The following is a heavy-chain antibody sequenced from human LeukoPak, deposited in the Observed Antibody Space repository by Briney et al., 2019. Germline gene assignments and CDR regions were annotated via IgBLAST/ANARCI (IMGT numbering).Heavy chain of an antibody. CDR3: ARDLSNYYGSGSYWLGMDV. CDR1: GFTLSSYE. D-gene: IGHD3-10*01. V-gene: IGHV3-48*03. CDR2: ISSSGSTI. Sequence: PGGSLRLSCAASGFTLSSYEMNWVRQAPGKGLGWVSYISSSGSTIYYADSVKGRFTISRDNAKNSLYLQMNSLRAEDTAVYYCARDLSNYYGSGSYWLGMDVWGQGTTVTVSS. J-gene: IGHJ6*02.